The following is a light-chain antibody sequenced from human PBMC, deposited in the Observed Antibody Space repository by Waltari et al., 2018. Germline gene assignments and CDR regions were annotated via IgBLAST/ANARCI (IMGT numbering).Light chain of an antibody. CDR3: SSYTSSSTWG. CDR2: DVS. J-gene: IGLJ3*02. V-gene: IGLV2-14*01. CDR1: SSDVCGDDD. Sequence: QSSLTQPPSVSWSPGPSLTISCTGTSSDVCGDDDLAWYQQHPGKAPKLMIYDVSKRPSGVSNRFSGSKSGNTASLTISGLQAEDEADYYCSSYTSSSTWGFGGGTKLTVL.